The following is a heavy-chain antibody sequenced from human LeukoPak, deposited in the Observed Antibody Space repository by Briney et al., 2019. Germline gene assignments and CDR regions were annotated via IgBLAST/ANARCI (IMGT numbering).Heavy chain of an antibody. CDR1: GFTFRSCA. Sequence: GGSLRLSCAASGFTFRSCAMSWFRQAPGKGLEWVSAISGLAPGKVLEWVSAISGSGGSTYHADSVKGRFTISRDNSKNMLYLQLNSLRAEDTAVYYCAKDPLLRGATYDYWGQGTLVTVSS. CDR3: AKDPLLRGATYDY. J-gene: IGHJ4*02. V-gene: IGHV3-23*01. D-gene: IGHD1-26*01. CDR2: ISGSGGST.